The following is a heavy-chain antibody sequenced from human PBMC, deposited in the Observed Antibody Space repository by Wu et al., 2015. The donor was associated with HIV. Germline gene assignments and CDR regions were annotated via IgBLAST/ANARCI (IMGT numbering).Heavy chain of an antibody. Sequence: QVQLVQSGAEVKKPGASVKVSCKASGYTFTGYYMHWVRQAPGQGLEWMGWINPNSGGTNYAQKFQGRVTMTRDTSISTAYMELSRLRSDDTAVYYCARAGPAVAGNYNWFDPWGQGTLVTVSS. CDR1: GYTFTGYY. J-gene: IGHJ5*02. CDR3: ARAGPAVAGNYNWFDP. D-gene: IGHD6-19*01. CDR2: INPNSGGT. V-gene: IGHV1-2*02.